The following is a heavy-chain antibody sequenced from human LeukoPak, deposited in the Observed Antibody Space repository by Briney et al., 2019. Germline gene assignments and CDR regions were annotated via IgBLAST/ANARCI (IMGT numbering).Heavy chain of an antibody. J-gene: IGHJ4*02. Sequence: GGSLRLSCAASGFTFSSYSMNWVRQAPGKGLEWVSYISSSSSTIYYADSVKGRFTISRDNAKNSLYLQMNSLRAEDTAVYYCARDWGYCGGDCYPYYFDYWGQGTLVTVSS. D-gene: IGHD2-21*02. V-gene: IGHV3-48*04. CDR3: ARDWGYCGGDCYPYYFDY. CDR2: ISSSSSTI. CDR1: GFTFSSYS.